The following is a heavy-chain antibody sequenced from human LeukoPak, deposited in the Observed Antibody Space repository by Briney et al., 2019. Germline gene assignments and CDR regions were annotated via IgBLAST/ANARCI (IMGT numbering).Heavy chain of an antibody. D-gene: IGHD4-23*01. V-gene: IGHV3-30-3*01. CDR1: GFTFSSYA. CDR2: ISYDGSNK. CDR3: ARGRDGGYFDY. Sequence: PGGSLRLSCAASGFTFSSYAMHWVRQAPGKGLEWVAVISYDGSNKYYADSAKGRFTISRDNSKNTLYLQMNSLRAEDTAVYYCARGRDGGYFDYWGQGTLVTVSS. J-gene: IGHJ4*02.